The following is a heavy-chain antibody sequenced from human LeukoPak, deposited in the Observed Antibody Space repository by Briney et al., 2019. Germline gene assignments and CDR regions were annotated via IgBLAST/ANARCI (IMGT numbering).Heavy chain of an antibody. CDR1: GFTFSSYT. J-gene: IGHJ3*02. V-gene: IGHV3-21*01. Sequence: PGGSLKLSCAASGFTFSSYTMNWVRQAPGKGLEWVSSISSSSSYIYYADSLKGRFTISRDNAKNSLYLQMNSLRAEDKAVYYCARELGAFDIWGQGTMVTVSS. CDR2: ISSSSSYI. D-gene: IGHD7-27*01. CDR3: ARELGAFDI.